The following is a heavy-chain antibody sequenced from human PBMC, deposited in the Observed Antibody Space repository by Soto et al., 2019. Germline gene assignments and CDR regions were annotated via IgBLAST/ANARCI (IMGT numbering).Heavy chain of an antibody. D-gene: IGHD2-15*01. CDR1: GYTFTSYA. J-gene: IGHJ4*02. CDR2: INAGNGNT. Sequence: ASVKVSCKASGYTFTSYAMHWVRQAPGQRLEWMGWINAGNGNTKYSQKFQGRVTITRDTSASTAYMELSSLRSEDTAVYYCARVGYCSGGSCYPPYYFDYWGQGTLVTVSS. V-gene: IGHV1-3*01. CDR3: ARVGYCSGGSCYPPYYFDY.